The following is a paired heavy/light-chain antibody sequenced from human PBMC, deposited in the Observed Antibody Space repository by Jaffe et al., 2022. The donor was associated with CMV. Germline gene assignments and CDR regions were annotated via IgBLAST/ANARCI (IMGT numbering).Light chain of an antibody. CDR3: QAWDSRVV. Sequence: SYELTQPPSVSVSPGQTASITCSGDKLGDKYACWYQQKPGQSPVLVIYQDSKRPSGIPERFSGSNSGNTATLTISGTQAMDEADYYCQAWDSRVVFGGGTKLTVL. CDR1: KLGDKY. J-gene: IGLJ2*01. CDR2: QDS. V-gene: IGLV3-1*01.
Heavy chain of an antibody. Sequence: EVQLVQSGAEVKKPGESLRISCKGSGYSFTSYWISWVRQMPGKGLEWMGRIDPSDSYTNYSPSFQGHVTISADKSISTAYLQWSSLKASDTAMYYCARHYYDSSGYSYYYYMDVWGKGTTVTVSS. V-gene: IGHV5-10-1*03. CDR3: ARHYYDSSGYSYYYYMDV. D-gene: IGHD3-22*01. CDR2: IDPSDSYT. J-gene: IGHJ6*03. CDR1: GYSFTSYW.